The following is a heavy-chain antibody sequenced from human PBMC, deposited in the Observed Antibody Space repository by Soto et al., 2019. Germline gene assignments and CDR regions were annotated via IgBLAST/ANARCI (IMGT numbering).Heavy chain of an antibody. D-gene: IGHD2-2*01. Sequence: TSETLSLTCTVSGGSISSGGYYRSWIRQHPGKGLEWIGYIYYSGSTYYNPSLKSRVTISVDTSKNQFSLKLSSVTAADTAVYYCARAYQLPHNWFDPWGQGTLVTSPQ. CDR2: IYYSGST. CDR1: GGSISSGGYY. V-gene: IGHV4-31*03. J-gene: IGHJ5*02. CDR3: ARAYQLPHNWFDP.